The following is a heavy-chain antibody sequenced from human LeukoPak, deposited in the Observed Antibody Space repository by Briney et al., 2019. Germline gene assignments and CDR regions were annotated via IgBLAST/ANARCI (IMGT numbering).Heavy chain of an antibody. CDR3: ARKAVTGTYFDY. CDR2: IYHSGST. CDR1: GHSISSGYY. J-gene: IGHJ4*02. D-gene: IGHD1-7*01. Sequence: SETLSLTCTVSGHSISSGYYWGWIRQPPGKGLEWIGSIYHSGSTYYNPSLKSRVTISVDTSKNQFSLKLSSVTAADTAVYYCARKAVTGTYFDYWGQGTLVIVSS. V-gene: IGHV4-38-2*02.